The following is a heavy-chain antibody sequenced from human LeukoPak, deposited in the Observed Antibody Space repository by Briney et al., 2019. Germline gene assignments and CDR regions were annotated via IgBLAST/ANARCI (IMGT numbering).Heavy chain of an antibody. J-gene: IGHJ4*02. CDR1: GVSISSSNSY. Sequence: SETLSLTCTVSGVSISSSNSYWGWIRQPPGKGLEWIGYIYYSGSTNYNPSLKSRVTISVDTSKNQFSLKLSSVTAADTAVYYCARVSSGWVGFDYWGQGTLVTVSS. CDR3: ARVSSGWVGFDY. D-gene: IGHD6-19*01. V-gene: IGHV4-61*05. CDR2: IYYSGST.